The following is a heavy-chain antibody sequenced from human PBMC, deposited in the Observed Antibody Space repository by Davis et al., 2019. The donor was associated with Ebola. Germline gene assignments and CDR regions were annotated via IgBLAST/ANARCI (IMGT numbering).Heavy chain of an antibody. Sequence: SVKVSCKASGYTFTGYYMHWVRQAPGQGLGWMGLINPNSGGTNYVQKFQGRVTMTRDTSISTAYMELSRLRSDDTAVYYCARSLPKRYGSGSYPPAYWGQGTLVTVSS. CDR1: GYTFTGYY. V-gene: IGHV1-2*02. J-gene: IGHJ4*02. CDR2: INPNSGGT. CDR3: ARSLPKRYGSGSYPPAY. D-gene: IGHD3-10*01.